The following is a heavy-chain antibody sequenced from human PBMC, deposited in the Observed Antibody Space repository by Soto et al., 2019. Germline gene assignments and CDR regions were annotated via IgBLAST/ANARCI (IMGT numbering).Heavy chain of an antibody. Sequence: PGGSLRLSCAASGFTFSSYAMHWVRQAPGKGLEWVAVISYDGSNKYYADSVKGLFTISRDNSKNTLYLQMNSLRSEDTAVYYCARDQRRWELLGYYGMDVWGQGTTVTVSS. CDR1: GFTFSSYA. CDR3: ARDQRRWELLGYYGMDV. V-gene: IGHV3-30-3*01. J-gene: IGHJ6*02. CDR2: ISYDGSNK. D-gene: IGHD1-26*01.